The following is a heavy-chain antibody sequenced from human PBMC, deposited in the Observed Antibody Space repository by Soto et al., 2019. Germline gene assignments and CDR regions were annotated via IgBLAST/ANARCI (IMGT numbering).Heavy chain of an antibody. CDR3: ARRGVGSSSWSYYFDY. CDR2: IYYSGST. Sequence: SETLSLTCTVSGGSISSSSYYWGWIRQPPGKGLEWIGSIYYSGSTYYNPSLKSRVTISVHTSKNHFSQKLSSVTAADTAVYYCARRGVGSSSWSYYFDYWGQGTLVTVSS. CDR1: GGSISSSSYY. D-gene: IGHD6-13*01. J-gene: IGHJ4*02. V-gene: IGHV4-39*01.